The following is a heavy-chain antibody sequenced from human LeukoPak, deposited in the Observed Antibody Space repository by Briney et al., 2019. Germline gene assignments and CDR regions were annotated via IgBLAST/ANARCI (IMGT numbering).Heavy chain of an antibody. J-gene: IGHJ4*02. Sequence: ASVKVSCKASGYTLSDYFIHWVRQAPGQGLEWRGRINPNSGGTSFAQKYQGRVIMTRDTSISTVYMELSRLRSDDTAVYYCARESAVAGPVDYWGQGTLVTVSS. V-gene: IGHV1-2*06. CDR1: GYTLSDYF. CDR2: INPNSGGT. CDR3: ARESAVAGPVDY. D-gene: IGHD6-19*01.